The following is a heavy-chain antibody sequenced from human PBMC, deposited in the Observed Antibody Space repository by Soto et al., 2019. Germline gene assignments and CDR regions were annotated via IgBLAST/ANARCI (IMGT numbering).Heavy chain of an antibody. Sequence: EVQLLESGGGLVKPGGSLRLSCAASGFTFSNYIMNWVRQPPGQGLEWVASISGSSTYVYYADSLKGRIAISRDNAKNSLTLELNTLRGADTAVYYCSRGGGYYYGSVTDAFDVWGQGTLVTVSS. V-gene: IGHV3-21*01. CDR3: SRGGGYYYGSVTDAFDV. CDR1: GFTFSNYI. J-gene: IGHJ3*01. D-gene: IGHD3-10*01. CDR2: ISGSSTYV.